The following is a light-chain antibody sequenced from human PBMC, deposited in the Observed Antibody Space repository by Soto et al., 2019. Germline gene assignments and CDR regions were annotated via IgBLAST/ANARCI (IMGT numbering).Light chain of an antibody. Sequence: QSVLTQPASVSGSPGQSITISCSGTSSDIGSYDHVAWYQQFPGKSPKLIIYAVSDRPSGVSDRFSGSKSGISASLTISGLQTEDEADYYCMSYTVRQSYLVGTGTKVTVL. J-gene: IGLJ1*01. CDR3: MSYTVRQSYL. V-gene: IGLV2-14*03. CDR2: AVS. CDR1: SSDIGSYDH.